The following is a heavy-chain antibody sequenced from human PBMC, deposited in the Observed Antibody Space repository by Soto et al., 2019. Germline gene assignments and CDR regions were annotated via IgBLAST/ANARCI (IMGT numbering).Heavy chain of an antibody. D-gene: IGHD3-16*01. Sequence: QVQLVQSGAEVKKPGASVKVSCKASGYTFTSYAMHWVRQAPGQRLEWMGWINAGNGNTKYSQKFQGRVTSTRDTSANTGYMEPRGLGSEDTAVYYCSRALGVGDASDYWGQGTLVTVSS. V-gene: IGHV1-3*01. J-gene: IGHJ4*02. CDR1: GYTFTSYA. CDR3: SRALGVGDASDY. CDR2: INAGNGNT.